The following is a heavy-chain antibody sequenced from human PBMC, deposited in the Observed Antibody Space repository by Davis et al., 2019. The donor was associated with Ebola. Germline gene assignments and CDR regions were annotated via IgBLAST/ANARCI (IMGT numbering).Heavy chain of an antibody. CDR3: ARVSEGWNYIYGMDV. J-gene: IGHJ6*02. V-gene: IGHV3-48*02. CDR1: GFTFSSYW. D-gene: IGHD1-7*01. CDR2: ISSSSSTI. Sequence: GGSLRLSCAASGFTFSSYWMNWVRQAPGKGLEWVSYISSSSSTIYYADSVKGRFTISRDNAKNSLYLQMNSLRDEDTAVYYCARVSEGWNYIYGMDVWGQGTTVTVSS.